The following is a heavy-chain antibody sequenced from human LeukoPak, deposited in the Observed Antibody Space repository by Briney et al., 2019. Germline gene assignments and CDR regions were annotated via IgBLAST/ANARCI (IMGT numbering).Heavy chain of an antibody. Sequence: GGSLRLSCAASGFAFRNYDMHWVRQFPGRGLEWVSAIGIADDTHYPDSVKGRFTISRENAKNSLYLQMNSLRDGDTAVYYCVRGGIQVSGIDAFDIWGQGTMVTVSS. CDR2: IGIADDT. CDR3: VRGGIQVSGIDAFDI. CDR1: GFAFRNYD. V-gene: IGHV3-13*01. D-gene: IGHD5/OR15-5a*01. J-gene: IGHJ3*02.